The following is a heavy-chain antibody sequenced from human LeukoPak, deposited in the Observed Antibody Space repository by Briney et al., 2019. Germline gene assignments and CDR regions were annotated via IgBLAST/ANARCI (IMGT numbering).Heavy chain of an antibody. J-gene: IGHJ4*02. D-gene: IGHD2-15*01. Sequence: ETLSLTCAVYGGSFSGYYWSWVRQAPGKGLERVSVIGGGGDNTYYAGSVKGRFTISRDNSKNTLYLQMNSLRAEDTAIYYCAKNRGSSCYSALDCWGQGTLVTVSS. V-gene: IGHV3-23*01. CDR3: AKNRGSSCYSALDC. CDR1: GGSFSGYY. CDR2: IGGGGDNT.